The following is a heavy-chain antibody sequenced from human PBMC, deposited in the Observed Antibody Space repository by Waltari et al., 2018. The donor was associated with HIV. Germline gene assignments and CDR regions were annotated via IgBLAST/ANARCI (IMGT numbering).Heavy chain of an antibody. CDR2: IERSGNA. V-gene: IGHV3-53*02. J-gene: IGHJ4*02. CDR3: ARVRSIMGRFLGFDY. Sequence: EVQLVETGGGLIQPGGSLRLSCAASGLSVSSNYMNWVRQAPGKVLGWFYVIERSGNAYYADFVKCRFTISRDNSKTTLYLQMNSLRAEDTAVYYCARVRSIMGRFLGFDYWGQGTLVTVSS. CDR1: GLSVSSNY. D-gene: IGHD3-3*02.